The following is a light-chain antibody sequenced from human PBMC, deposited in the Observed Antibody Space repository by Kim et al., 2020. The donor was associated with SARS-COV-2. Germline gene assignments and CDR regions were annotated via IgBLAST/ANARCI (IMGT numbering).Light chain of an antibody. CDR2: KAS. CDR1: QSISSW. CDR3: QQYNSYSLYT. Sequence: ASVGDRVTITCRASQSISSWLAWYQQKPGKAPKLLIYKASSLESGVPSRFSGSGSGTEFTLTISSLQPDDFATYYCQQYNSYSLYTFGQGTKLEI. J-gene: IGKJ2*01. V-gene: IGKV1-5*03.